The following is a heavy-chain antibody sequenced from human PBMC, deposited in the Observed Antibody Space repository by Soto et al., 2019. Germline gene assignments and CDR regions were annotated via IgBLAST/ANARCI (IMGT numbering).Heavy chain of an antibody. CDR1: GFTFSSYG. Sequence: GGSLRLSCAASGFTFSSYGMHWVRQAPGKGLEWVAVISYDGSNKYYADSVKGRFTISRDNSKNTLYLQMNSLRAEDTAVYYCAKDLSRWPLRFLRYYGMDVWGQGTTVTVSS. CDR3: AKDLSRWPLRFLRYYGMDV. V-gene: IGHV3-30*18. CDR2: ISYDGSNK. J-gene: IGHJ6*02. D-gene: IGHD3-3*01.